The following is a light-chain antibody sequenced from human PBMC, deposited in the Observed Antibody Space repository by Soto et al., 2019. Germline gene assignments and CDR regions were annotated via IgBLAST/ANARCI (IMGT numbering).Light chain of an antibody. CDR2: DAS. J-gene: IGKJ1*01. Sequence: EILLIQTAPTLSVSPEEIVIRCCWASQSVTNKLAWYQQRPGQPPRLLLYDASTRATGVPATFSGSGSGTDFTLTIRTLQSEGLGVYYCLQYHYWPWTFRQGTKVDIK. CDR1: QSVTNK. CDR3: LQYHYWPWT. V-gene: IGKV3-15*01.